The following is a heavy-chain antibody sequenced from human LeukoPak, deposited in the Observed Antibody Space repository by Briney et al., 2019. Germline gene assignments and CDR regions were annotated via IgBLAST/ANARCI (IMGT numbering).Heavy chain of an antibody. V-gene: IGHV1-46*01. J-gene: IGHJ4*02. D-gene: IGHD1-26*01. CDR2: INPSGGST. CDR3: ARDPPRWELLLGGNPYYYFDY. CDR1: GYTFTSYY. Sequence: ASVKVSCKASGYTFTSYYMHWVRQAPGQGLEWMGIINPSGGSTSYAQKFQGRVTMTRDTSTSTVYMELSSLRSEDTAVYYCARDPPRWELLLGGNPYYYFDYWGQGTLVTVSS.